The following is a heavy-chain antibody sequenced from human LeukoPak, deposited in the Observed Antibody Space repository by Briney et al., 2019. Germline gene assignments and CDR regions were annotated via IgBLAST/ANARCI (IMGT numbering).Heavy chain of an antibody. CDR3: ARGIAARPPFYYYYYMDV. CDR1: GGSISSYY. CDR2: IYDSGST. Sequence: PSETLSLTCTVSGGSISSYYWSWIRQPTGKGLEWIGYIYDSGSTNYNPSLKSRVTISVDTSKNQFSLKLSSVTAADTAVYYCARGIAARPPFYYYYYMDVWGKGTTVTVSS. D-gene: IGHD6-6*01. V-gene: IGHV4-59*12. J-gene: IGHJ6*03.